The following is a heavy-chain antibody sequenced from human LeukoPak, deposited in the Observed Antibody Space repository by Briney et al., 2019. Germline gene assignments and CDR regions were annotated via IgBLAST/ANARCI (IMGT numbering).Heavy chain of an antibody. Sequence: SQTLSLTCAISGDSVSSNSAAWNWIRQSPSRGLEWLGRTYYRSKWYNDYAVSVKSRVTINSDTSKNQFSLQLNSVTPEGTAAYYCARVGSESAYGMDVWGQGTTVTVSS. J-gene: IGHJ6*02. CDR2: TYYRSKWYN. V-gene: IGHV6-1*01. D-gene: IGHD3-10*01. CDR3: ARVGSESAYGMDV. CDR1: GDSVSSNSAA.